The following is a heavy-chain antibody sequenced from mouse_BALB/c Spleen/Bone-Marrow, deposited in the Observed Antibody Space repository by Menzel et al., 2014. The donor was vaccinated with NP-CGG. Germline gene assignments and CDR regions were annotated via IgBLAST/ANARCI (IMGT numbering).Heavy chain of an antibody. CDR1: GFNIKDTY. J-gene: IGHJ3*01. Sequence: EVKLQESGAELVKPGASVKLSCTASGFNIKDTYMHWVKQRPEQGLEWIGRIDPANGNTKYDPKFQGKATITADTSSNTDQLYRKSNRPEDTEPYICARERDYESAYGLAYWGQGTPVTASA. CDR2: IDPANGNT. D-gene: IGHD1-1*02. CDR3: ARERDYESAYGLAY. V-gene: IGHV14-3*02.